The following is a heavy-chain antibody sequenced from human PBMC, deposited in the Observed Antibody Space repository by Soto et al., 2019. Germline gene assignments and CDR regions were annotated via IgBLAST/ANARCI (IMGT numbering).Heavy chain of an antibody. Sequence: ASVKGCCKTSCYTFTSYGISWVRQSPGQGREWMGWISAYNGTTKYAQKHQGRVTMTTATSPSTAYMELRSLRSDATAVYYSADTGYSRSWYWFDTSAEGTLLT. CDR3: ADTGYSRSWYWFDT. J-gene: IGHJ5*02. D-gene: IGHD6-13*01. CDR1: CYTFTSYG. CDR2: ISAYNGTT. V-gene: IGHV1-18*01.